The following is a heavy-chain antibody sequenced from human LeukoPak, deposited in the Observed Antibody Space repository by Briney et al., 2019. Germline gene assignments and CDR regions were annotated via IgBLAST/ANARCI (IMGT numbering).Heavy chain of an antibody. Sequence: PGGSLRLSCTASGFTFGDYAMSWVRQAPGKGLEWVGFIRSKAYGGTTEYAASVKGRFTISRDDSKSIAYLQMNGLKTEDTAVYYCTRVGYSGYDSYYFDYWGQGTLVTVSS. CDR1: GFTFGDYA. D-gene: IGHD5-12*01. CDR3: TRVGYSGYDSYYFDY. V-gene: IGHV3-49*04. J-gene: IGHJ4*02. CDR2: IRSKAYGGTT.